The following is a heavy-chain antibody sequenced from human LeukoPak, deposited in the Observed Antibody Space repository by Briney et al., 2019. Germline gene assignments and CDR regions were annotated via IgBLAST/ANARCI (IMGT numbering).Heavy chain of an antibody. Sequence: GGSLRLSCAASGFTFDDYAMHWVRQAPGKGLEWVSGISWNSGSIGYADSVKGRFTISRDNAKNSLYLQMNSLRAEDTALYYCAKDMADSSSWFLYYFDYWGQGTLVTVSS. CDR2: ISWNSGSI. CDR3: AKDMADSSSWFLYYFDY. CDR1: GFTFDDYA. J-gene: IGHJ4*02. V-gene: IGHV3-9*01. D-gene: IGHD6-13*01.